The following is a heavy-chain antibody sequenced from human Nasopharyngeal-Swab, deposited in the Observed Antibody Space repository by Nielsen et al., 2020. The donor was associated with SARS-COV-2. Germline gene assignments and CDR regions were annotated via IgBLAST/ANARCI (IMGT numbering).Heavy chain of an antibody. J-gene: IGHJ4*02. CDR3: GKPHEGPMAYLVDY. V-gene: IGHV3-7*01. CDR2: INLDETET. D-gene: IGHD2-8*02. CDR1: GFIFSDYW. Sequence: GESLKISCAASGFIFSDYWMSWVRQAPGKGLEWVANINLDETETYYVGSVKGRFTISRDNAKNSLYLQLNTLRAEDTAMYYCGKPHEGPMAYLVDYWGQGTLVTVSS.